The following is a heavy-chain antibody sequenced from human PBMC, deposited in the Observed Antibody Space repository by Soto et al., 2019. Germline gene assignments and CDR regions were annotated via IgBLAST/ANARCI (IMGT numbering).Heavy chain of an antibody. J-gene: IGHJ6*02. CDR3: ARVRRAATYYHCYGIYV. Sequence: ASVKVSCKASGYTFTSYGISWVRQAPGQRLEWMGWINAGNGNTKYSQKFQGRVTITRDTSASTAYMELSSLRSEDTAVYYCARVRRAATYYHCYGIYVCGQGTTVIVSS. CDR2: INAGNGNT. D-gene: IGHD2-15*01. CDR1: GYTFTSYG. V-gene: IGHV1-3*01.